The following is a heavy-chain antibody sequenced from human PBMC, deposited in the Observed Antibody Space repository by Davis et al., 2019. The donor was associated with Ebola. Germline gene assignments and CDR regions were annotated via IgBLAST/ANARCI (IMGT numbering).Heavy chain of an antibody. J-gene: IGHJ5*02. Sequence: PSETLSLTCAVYGGSFSGYYWSWIRQPPGKGLEWIGEINHSGSTNYNPSLKSRVTISVDTSKNQFSLKLSSVTAADTAVYYCASTPPNRNWFDPWGQGTLATVSS. D-gene: IGHD1-14*01. CDR3: ASTPPNRNWFDP. CDR1: GGSFSGYY. V-gene: IGHV4-34*01. CDR2: INHSGST.